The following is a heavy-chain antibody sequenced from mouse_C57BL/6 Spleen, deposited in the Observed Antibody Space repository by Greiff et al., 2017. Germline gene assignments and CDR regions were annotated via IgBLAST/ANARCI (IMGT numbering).Heavy chain of an antibody. CDR1: GFSLTSYG. J-gene: IGHJ3*01. CDR2: IWGDGST. D-gene: IGHD2-10*02. V-gene: IGHV2-3*01. Sequence: VQLQQSGPGLVAPSQSLSITCTVSGFSLTSYGVSWVRQPPGKGLEWLGGIWGDGSTNYHSALITRLSISKDNSKSQVFLKLNSLQTDDTATYYCAKEEGYGNYEGFAYWGQGTLVTVSA. CDR3: AKEEGYGNYEGFAY.